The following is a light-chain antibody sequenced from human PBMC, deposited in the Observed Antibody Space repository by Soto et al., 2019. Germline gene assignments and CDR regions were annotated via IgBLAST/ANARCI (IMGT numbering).Light chain of an antibody. V-gene: IGKV3-20*01. CDR3: QQYGHSLWT. Sequence: DIVLTQSPGTLSLSPGERASLSCRASQSVSSGHLAWYQQKPGQAPRLLIYGASSRATGIPDRFSGSGSGTDFTLNISRLEPEDYEVYYCQQYGHSLWTFGQGTKVDIK. CDR2: GAS. CDR1: QSVSSGH. J-gene: IGKJ1*01.